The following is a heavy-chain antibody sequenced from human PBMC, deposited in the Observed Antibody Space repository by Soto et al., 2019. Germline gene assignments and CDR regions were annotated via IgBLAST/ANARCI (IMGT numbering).Heavy chain of an antibody. D-gene: IGHD5-12*01. V-gene: IGHV4-59*08. J-gene: IGHJ4*02. Sequence: PSETLSLTCTVSGCSISGYYWSWIRQPPGKRLEWIGYINYSGSTNYNPSLKSRVTISVDTSKNQFSLKLSSVNAADTAVYYCARRYGYNSLDYWGQGTLVTVSS. CDR1: GCSISGYY. CDR2: INYSGST. CDR3: ARRYGYNSLDY.